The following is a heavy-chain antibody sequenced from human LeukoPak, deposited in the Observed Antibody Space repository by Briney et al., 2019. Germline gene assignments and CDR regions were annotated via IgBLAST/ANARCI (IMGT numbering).Heavy chain of an antibody. CDR2: IFYSGGT. Sequence: SETLSLTCTVSGGSINTPNYYWGWIRQTPGKGLEWIGNIFYSGGTYYSPSLTSRVTISLDTSRNQFSLKLNSVTAADTAVFYCARRVWATSISRDAFDIWGQGTMVTVSS. V-gene: IGHV4-39*07. CDR3: ARRVWATSISRDAFDI. J-gene: IGHJ3*02. D-gene: IGHD1-26*01. CDR1: GGSINTPNYY.